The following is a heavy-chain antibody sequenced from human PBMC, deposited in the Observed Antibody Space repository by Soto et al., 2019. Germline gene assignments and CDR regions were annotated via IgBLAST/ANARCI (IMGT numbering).Heavy chain of an antibody. CDR1: GFTFSSYG. D-gene: IGHD3-9*01. CDR3: ARDLFVTGAPRYYYGMDV. J-gene: IGHJ6*02. Sequence: PGGSLRLSCAASGFTFSSYGMHWVRQAPGKGLEWVAVIWYDGSNKYYADSVKGRFTISRDNSKNTLYLQMNSLRAEDTAVYYCARDLFVTGAPRYYYGMDVWGQGTTVTVSS. V-gene: IGHV3-33*01. CDR2: IWYDGSNK.